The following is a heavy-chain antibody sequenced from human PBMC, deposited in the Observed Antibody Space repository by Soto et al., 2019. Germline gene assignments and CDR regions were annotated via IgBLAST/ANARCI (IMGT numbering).Heavy chain of an antibody. J-gene: IGHJ3*02. CDR1: GFTSSSYA. CDR2: ISGSGGGT. V-gene: IGHV3-23*01. Sequence: EVQLLESGGGLVQPGGSLRLSCAASGFTSSSYAMSWVRQAPGKGLEWVSTISGSGGGTYYADSVKGRFTISRDNSKNTFYQQMNNLRAEDTAVYYCAKDRTITMIVVPHAFDIWGQGTMVTVSS. CDR3: AKDRTITMIVVPHAFDI. D-gene: IGHD3-22*01.